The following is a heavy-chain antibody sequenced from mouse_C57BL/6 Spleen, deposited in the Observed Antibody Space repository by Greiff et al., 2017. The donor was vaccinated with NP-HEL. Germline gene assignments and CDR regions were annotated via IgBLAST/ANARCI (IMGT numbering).Heavy chain of an antibody. J-gene: IGHJ4*01. Sequence: VMLVESGGGLVKPGGSLKLSCAASGFTFSDYGMHWVRQAPEKGLEWVAYISSGSSTIYYADTVKGRFTISRDNAKNTLFLQMTSLRSEDTAMYYCARSYYGSSYQKVYYAMDYWGQGTSVTVSS. V-gene: IGHV5-17*01. CDR3: ARSYYGSSYQKVYYAMDY. CDR2: ISSGSSTI. D-gene: IGHD1-1*01. CDR1: GFTFSDYG.